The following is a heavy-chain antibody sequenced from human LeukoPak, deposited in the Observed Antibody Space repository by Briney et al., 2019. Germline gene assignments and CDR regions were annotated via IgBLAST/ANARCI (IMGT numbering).Heavy chain of an antibody. CDR3: ARGFGSSWPIFDY. CDR1: GFTFSSYW. Sequence: PGGSLRLSCAASGFTFSSYWMHWVRQAPGKGLVWVSRINSDGSSTSYADSVKGRFTISRDNSKNTLYLQMNSLRAEDTAVYYCARGFGSSWPIFDYWGQGTLVTVSS. CDR2: INSDGSST. D-gene: IGHD6-13*01. V-gene: IGHV3-74*01. J-gene: IGHJ4*02.